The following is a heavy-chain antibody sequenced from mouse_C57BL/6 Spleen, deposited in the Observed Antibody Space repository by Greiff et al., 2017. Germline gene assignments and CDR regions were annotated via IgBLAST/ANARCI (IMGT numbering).Heavy chain of an antibody. Sequence: VQLQQPGAELVKPGASVKMSCKASGYTFTSYWITWVQQRPGQGLEWIGDIYPGSGSTNYNEKFKSKATLTVDTSSSTAYMQLSSLTSEDSAVKYMAREGDFTTVHFDYWGQGTTLTVSS. J-gene: IGHJ2*01. CDR1: GYTFTSYW. D-gene: IGHD1-1*01. CDR2: IYPGSGST. V-gene: IGHV1-55*01. CDR3: AREGDFTTVHFDY.